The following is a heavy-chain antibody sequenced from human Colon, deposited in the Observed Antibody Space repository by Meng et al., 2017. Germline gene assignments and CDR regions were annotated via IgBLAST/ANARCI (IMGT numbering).Heavy chain of an antibody. J-gene: IGHJ6*02. CDR3: ARAGYSSSWSVYGMDV. D-gene: IGHD6-13*01. CDR1: GYTFTSYY. V-gene: IGHV1-46*01. Sequence: ASVKVSCKASGYTFTSYYMHWVRQAPGQGHEWMGIINPSGGSTSYAQKFQGRVTMTRDTSTSTVYMELSSLRSEDTAVYYCARAGYSSSWSVYGMDVWGQGTTVTVSS. CDR2: INPSGGST.